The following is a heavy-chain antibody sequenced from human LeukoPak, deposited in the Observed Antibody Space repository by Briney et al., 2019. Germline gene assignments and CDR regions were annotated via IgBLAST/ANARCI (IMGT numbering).Heavy chain of an antibody. CDR2: ISYDGSNK. D-gene: IGHD2-8*01. CDR3: ARELMYAFDM. J-gene: IGHJ3*02. CDR1: EFSFSNYA. V-gene: IGHV3-30*04. Sequence: PGGSLRLSCVASEFSFSNYAMHWVRQAPGKGLEWVAVISYDGSNKYYADSLEGRFTIPRDNSKNTLYLQMDSLRPEDAAVYYCARELMYAFDMWGQGTMVTVSS.